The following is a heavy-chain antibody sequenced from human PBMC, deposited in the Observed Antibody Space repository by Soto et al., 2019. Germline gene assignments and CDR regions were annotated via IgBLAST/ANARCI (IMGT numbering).Heavy chain of an antibody. J-gene: IGHJ6*02. CDR1: GYTFTGYY. V-gene: IGHV1-2*04. CDR3: ARDQYADYSSWSYYYYGMDV. D-gene: IGHD6-6*01. CDR2: INPNSGGT. Sequence: GASVKVSCTASGYTFTGYYMHWVRQAPGQGLEWMGWINPNSGGTNYAQKFQGWVTMTRDTSISTAYMELSRLRSDDTAVYYCARDQYADYSSWSYYYYGMDVWGQGTMVTVSS.